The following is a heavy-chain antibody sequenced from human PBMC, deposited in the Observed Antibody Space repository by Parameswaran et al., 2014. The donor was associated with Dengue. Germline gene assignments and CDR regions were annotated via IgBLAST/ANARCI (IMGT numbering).Heavy chain of an antibody. J-gene: IGHJ6*03. CDR2: INTNTGNP. CDR3: ARDRSSGTTYYYYYMDV. D-gene: IGHD1/OR15-1a*01. Sequence: WWRQAPGQGLEWMGWINTNTGNPTYAQGFTGRFVFSLDTSVSTAYLQISSLKAEDTAVYYCARDRSSGTTYYYYYMDVWGKGTTVTVSS. V-gene: IGHV7-4-1*02.